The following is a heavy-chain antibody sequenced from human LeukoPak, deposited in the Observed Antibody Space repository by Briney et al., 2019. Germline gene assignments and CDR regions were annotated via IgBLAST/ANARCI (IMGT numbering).Heavy chain of an antibody. V-gene: IGHV3-53*01. CDR2: IYSGGST. Sequence: GGSLRLSCAASAFTVSSNYMSWVRQAPGKGLEWVSVIYSGGSTYYADSVKGRFTISRDNSKNTLYLQMNSLRAEDTAVYYCAREVQGSYYKGYFDYWGQGTLVTVSS. CDR1: AFTVSSNY. J-gene: IGHJ4*02. D-gene: IGHD3-10*01. CDR3: AREVQGSYYKGYFDY.